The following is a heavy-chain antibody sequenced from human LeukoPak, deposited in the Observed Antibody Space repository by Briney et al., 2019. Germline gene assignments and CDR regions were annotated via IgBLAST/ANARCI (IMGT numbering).Heavy chain of an antibody. CDR1: GGSISSSSYY. D-gene: IGHD7-27*01. J-gene: IGHJ2*01. V-gene: IGHV4-39*01. Sequence: PSETLSLTCTVSGGSISSSSYYWGWIRQPPGKGLEWIGSIFYSGSTYYNPSLKSRVTISVDTSKNQFSLKLSSVTAADTAVYYCARLVPPHLGNWYFDLWGRGTLVTVSS. CDR3: ARLVPPHLGNWYFDL. CDR2: IFYSGST.